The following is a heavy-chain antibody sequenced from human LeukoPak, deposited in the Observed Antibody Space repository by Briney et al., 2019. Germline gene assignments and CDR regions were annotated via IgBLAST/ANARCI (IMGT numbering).Heavy chain of an antibody. J-gene: IGHJ4*02. CDR3: ARDIVTFSSSWHTSFDY. CDR1: GGSISSYY. CDR2: IYYSGST. D-gene: IGHD6-13*01. Sequence: SETLSLTCTVSGGSISSYYWSWIRQPPGKGLEWIGYIYYSGSTNYNPSLKSRVTISVDTSKNQFSLKLSSVTAADTAVYYCARDIVTFSSSWHTSFDYWGQGTLVTVSS. V-gene: IGHV4-59*01.